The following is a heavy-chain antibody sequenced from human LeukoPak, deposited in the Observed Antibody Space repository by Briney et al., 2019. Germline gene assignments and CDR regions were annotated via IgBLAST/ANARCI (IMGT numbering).Heavy chain of an antibody. Sequence: SETLSLTCTVAGGSISSYYWSWIRQPPGKGLEWIGYIYYSGSTNYNPSLKSRVTISVDTSKSQFSLKLSSVTAADTAVYYCARHGYSSGSLAWFDPWGQGTQVTVSS. D-gene: IGHD6-19*01. CDR2: IYYSGST. V-gene: IGHV4-59*01. CDR1: GGSISSYY. J-gene: IGHJ5*02. CDR3: ARHGYSSGSLAWFDP.